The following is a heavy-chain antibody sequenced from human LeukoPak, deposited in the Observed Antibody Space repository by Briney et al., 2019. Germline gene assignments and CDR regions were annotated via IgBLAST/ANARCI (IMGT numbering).Heavy chain of an antibody. CDR3: ATYRQVLLPFES. CDR2: IFPSGGEI. Sequence: QAGGSLRLSCAASGFTFSTFAMIWVRQPPGKGLEWVSSIFPSGGEIHYADSVRGRFTISRDNSKSTLSLQMSSLRAEDTAIYYCATYRQVLLPFESWGQGTLVTVSS. D-gene: IGHD2-8*02. V-gene: IGHV3-23*01. CDR1: GFTFSTFA. J-gene: IGHJ4*02.